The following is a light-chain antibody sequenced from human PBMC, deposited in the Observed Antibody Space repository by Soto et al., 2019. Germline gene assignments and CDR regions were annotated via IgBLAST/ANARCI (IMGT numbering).Light chain of an antibody. CDR2: LGS. CDR3: QQLNSYPIT. Sequence: DIVMTQSPLSLPVTPGEPASISCRSSQSLLHSNGYNYLDWYLQKPGQSPQLLIYLGSNRASGVPDRFSGSGSGTDFTLKISRVEAEDVGVYYCQQLNSYPITFGQGTRLEIK. J-gene: IGKJ5*01. V-gene: IGKV2-28*01. CDR1: QSLLHSNGYNY.